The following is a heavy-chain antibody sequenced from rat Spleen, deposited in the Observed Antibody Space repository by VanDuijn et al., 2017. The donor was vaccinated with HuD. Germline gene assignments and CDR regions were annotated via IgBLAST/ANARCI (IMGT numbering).Heavy chain of an antibody. CDR1: GFTFSDYG. Sequence: EVQLVESDGGLVQPGRSLKLSCAASGFTFSDYGMSWIRQAPGKGLEWVAYISSSSGTIFYEETVRGRFTISRDNAKNTLYLQLSSLRSEDTALYYCARCGYYDGTYYYGVMDAWGQGTSVTVSS. CDR2: ISSSSGTI. J-gene: IGHJ4*01. V-gene: IGHV5-34*01. D-gene: IGHD1-12*02. CDR3: ARCGYYDGTYYYGVMDA.